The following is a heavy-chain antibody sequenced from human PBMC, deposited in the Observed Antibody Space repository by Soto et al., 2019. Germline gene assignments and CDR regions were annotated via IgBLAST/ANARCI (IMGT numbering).Heavy chain of an antibody. CDR2: ISGSGGST. V-gene: IGHV3-23*01. Sequence: GGSLRLSCAASGFTFSSYAMSWVRQAPGKGLEWVSAISGSGGSTYYADSVKGRFTISRDNSKNTLYPQMNSLRAEDTAAYYCAKDGYYYYYGMDVWGQGTTVNRLL. CDR3: AKDGYYYYYGMDV. J-gene: IGHJ6*02. CDR1: GFTFSSYA.